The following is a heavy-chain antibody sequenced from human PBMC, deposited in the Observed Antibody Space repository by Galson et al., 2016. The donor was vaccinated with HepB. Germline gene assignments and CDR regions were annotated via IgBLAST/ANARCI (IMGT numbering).Heavy chain of an antibody. CDR1: GFTFSGYG. J-gene: IGHJ4*02. V-gene: IGHV3-30*03. Sequence: SLRLSCAASGFTFSGYGMHWVRQAPGKGLEWVAADSMAGRRKWYADAVKGRFTISRDNSNSMLFLQMNSLRAADTAVYYCARRSEDCPPVGCSVDYWGQGTLVSVSS. CDR2: DSMAGRRK. D-gene: IGHD3-10*02. CDR3: ARRSEDCPPVGCSVDY.